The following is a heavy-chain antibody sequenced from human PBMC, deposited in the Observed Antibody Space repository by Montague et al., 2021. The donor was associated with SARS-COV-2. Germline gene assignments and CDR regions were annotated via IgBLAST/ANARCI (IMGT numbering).Heavy chain of an antibody. CDR1: GFSLSTPHVG. D-gene: IGHD3-9*01. Sequence: VKATQTLTLTCTFSGFSLSTPHVGVAWIRQPPGKALEWLAVIYSNGDKRYSPSLQRRLTITKDTSRNQVVVSLTNVDPLDTATYYCAHLIRYYDIFTGIPFDDWGQGTQVTVSS. CDR3: AHLIRYYDIFTGIPFDD. J-gene: IGHJ4*02. CDR2: IYSNGDK. V-gene: IGHV2-5*01.